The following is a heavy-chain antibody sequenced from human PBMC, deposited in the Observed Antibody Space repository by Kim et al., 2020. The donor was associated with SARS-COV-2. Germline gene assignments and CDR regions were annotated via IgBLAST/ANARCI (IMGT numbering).Heavy chain of an antibody. CDR3: TTLLRYFDWLAVKYYYYGMDV. D-gene: IGHD3-9*01. V-gene: IGHV3-15*01. CDR2: IKSKTDGGTT. J-gene: IGHJ6*02. Sequence: GGSLRLSCAASGFTFRNSWLLCVRPAPFPLLELFGRIKSKTDGGTTDYAAHGKGRFTISRDDSKNTLYLQMNILKIEDTAVYYCTTLLRYFDWLAVKYYYYGMDVWGQGTTVTVSS. CDR1: GFTFRNSW.